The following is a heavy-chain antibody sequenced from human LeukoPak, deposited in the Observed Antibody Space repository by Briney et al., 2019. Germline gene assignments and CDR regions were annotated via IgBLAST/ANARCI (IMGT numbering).Heavy chain of an antibody. V-gene: IGHV3-33*06. CDR1: GFTFSNYD. CDR3: AKRNSGNYFDD. D-gene: IGHD6-19*01. Sequence: GGTLRLSCAASGFTFSNYDMHWVRQAPGKGLEWVAVIWYDGSNKYYADSVKGRFTLSRDNSKKTLYLQMNSLRAEDTAVYYCAKRNSGNYFDDWGQGSLVTASS. CDR2: IWYDGSNK. J-gene: IGHJ4*02.